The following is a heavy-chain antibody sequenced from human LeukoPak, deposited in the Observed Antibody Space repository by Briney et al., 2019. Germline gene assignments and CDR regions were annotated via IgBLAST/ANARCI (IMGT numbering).Heavy chain of an antibody. CDR1: GGSISSSSYY. CDR2: IYYSGST. CDR3: SRFLEWLYYGMDV. J-gene: IGHJ6*02. D-gene: IGHD3-3*01. Sequence: KTSETLSLTCTVSGGSISSSSYYWGWIRQPPGKGLEWIGSIYYSGSTYYNPSLKSRVTISVDTSKNQFSLKLSSVTAADTAVYYCSRFLEWLYYGMDVWGQGTTVTVSS. V-gene: IGHV4-39*01.